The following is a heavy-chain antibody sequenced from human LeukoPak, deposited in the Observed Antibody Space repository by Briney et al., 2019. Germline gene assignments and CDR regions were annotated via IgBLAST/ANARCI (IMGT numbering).Heavy chain of an antibody. V-gene: IGHV3-23*01. CDR3: ARDGVPYYYYGMDV. Sequence: PGRSLRLSCAASGFTFDDYAMHWVRQAPGKGLEWVSAISGSGGSTYYADSVKGRFTISRDNSKNTLYLQMNSLRAEDTAVYYCARDGVPYYYYGMDVWGQGTTVTVSS. J-gene: IGHJ6*02. D-gene: IGHD2-2*01. CDR1: GFTFDDYA. CDR2: ISGSGGST.